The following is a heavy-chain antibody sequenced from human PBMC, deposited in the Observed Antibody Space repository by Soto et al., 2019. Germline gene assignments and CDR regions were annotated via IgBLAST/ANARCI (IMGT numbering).Heavy chain of an antibody. CDR3: AGDPYYYGSAF. CDR2: ISSGGTTM. CDR1: GFRFSDHY. D-gene: IGHD3-10*01. V-gene: IGHV3-11*01. Sequence: QVQLVESGGGLVEPGGSLRLSCAASGFRFSDHYMTWIRQAPGKGLEWVSKISSGGTTMYYADSVKGRFTVSRDNAQNSPYLQMNGLRAEDTAVYYCAGDPYYYGSAFWGQGTLVTVSS. J-gene: IGHJ4*02.